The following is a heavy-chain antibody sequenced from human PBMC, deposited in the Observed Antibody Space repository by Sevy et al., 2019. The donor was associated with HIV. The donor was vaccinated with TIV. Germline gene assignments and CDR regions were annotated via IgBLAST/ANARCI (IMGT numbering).Heavy chain of an antibody. CDR2: LSWNSGSI. CDR3: AKDLFFYYYYYYMDV. J-gene: IGHJ6*03. V-gene: IGHV3-9*01. D-gene: IGHD3-3*01. CDR1: GFTFDDYA. Sequence: GGSLRLSCAASGFTFDDYAMHWVRRAPGKGLEWVSDLSWNSGSIGYADSVKGRFTISRDNAKNSLYLQMNSLRAEDTALYYCAKDLFFYYYYYYMDVWGKGTTVTVSS.